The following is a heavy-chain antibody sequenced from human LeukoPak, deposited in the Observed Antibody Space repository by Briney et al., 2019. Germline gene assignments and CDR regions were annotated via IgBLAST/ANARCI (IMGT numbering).Heavy chain of an antibody. CDR3: ARCMVRGVMFDY. D-gene: IGHD3-10*01. CDR2: IYYSGST. Sequence: SQTLSLTCTVSGGSISSGGYYWSWIRQHPGKGLEWIGYIYYSGSTYYNPSLKSRVTISVDTSKNQFSLKLSSVTAADTAVYYCARCMVRGVMFDYWGQGTLVTVSS. CDR1: GGSISSGGYY. J-gene: IGHJ4*02. V-gene: IGHV4-31*03.